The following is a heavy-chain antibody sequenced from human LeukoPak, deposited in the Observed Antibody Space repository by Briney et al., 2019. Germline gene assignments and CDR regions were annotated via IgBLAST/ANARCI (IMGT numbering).Heavy chain of an antibody. V-gene: IGHV3-73*01. D-gene: IGHD5-18*01. CDR1: GFTFSGSA. Sequence: PGGSLRLSCAASGFTFSGSAMHWVRQASGKGLEWVGRIRSKANSYATAYAASVKGRFTISRDDSKNTAYLQMNSLKTEDTAVYYCVARVDTAMVYTFDYWGQGTLVTVSS. J-gene: IGHJ4*02. CDR2: IRSKANSYAT. CDR3: VARVDTAMVYTFDY.